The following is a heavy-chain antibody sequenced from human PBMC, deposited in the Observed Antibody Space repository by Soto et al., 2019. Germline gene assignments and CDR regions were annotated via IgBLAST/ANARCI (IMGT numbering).Heavy chain of an antibody. CDR2: ISDRGDI. CDR3: ARGRQWFGP. J-gene: IGHJ5*02. CDR1: EGCSTLRA. Sequence: TLSVECTVGEGCSTLRALNWFRQSPGKGLEWIGQISDRGDINYNPPLESRVAISTDTSKNQVSLTLTAVNAADTSVYLCARGRQWFGPLGQGTLVTVSA. V-gene: IGHV4-59*08.